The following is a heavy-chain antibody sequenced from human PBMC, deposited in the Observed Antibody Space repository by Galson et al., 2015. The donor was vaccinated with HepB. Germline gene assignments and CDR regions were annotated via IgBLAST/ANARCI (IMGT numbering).Heavy chain of an antibody. D-gene: IGHD6-6*01. V-gene: IGHV3-23*01. CDR3: AKEQLAPVRGYYYYYYYMDV. CDR1: GFTFSSYA. CDR2: ISGSGGST. J-gene: IGHJ6*03. Sequence: SLRLSCAASGFTFSSYAMSWVRQAPGKGLEWVSAISGSGGSTYYADSVKGRFTISRDNSKNTLYLQMNSLRAEDTAVYYCAKEQLAPVRGYYYYYYYMDVWGKGTTVTVSS.